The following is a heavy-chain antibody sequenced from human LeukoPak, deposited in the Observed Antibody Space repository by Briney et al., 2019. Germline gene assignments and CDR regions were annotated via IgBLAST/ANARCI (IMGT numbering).Heavy chain of an antibody. CDR1: GFTVSSNY. J-gene: IGHJ4*02. CDR3: ARDEVTPVY. V-gene: IGHV3-21*01. D-gene: IGHD4-17*01. Sequence: GGSLRLSCAASGFTVSSNYMSWARQAPGKGLEWVSSISSSSSYIYYADSVKGRFTISRDNAKNSLYLQMNSLRAEDTAVYYCARDEVTPVYWGQGTLVTVSS. CDR2: ISSSSSYI.